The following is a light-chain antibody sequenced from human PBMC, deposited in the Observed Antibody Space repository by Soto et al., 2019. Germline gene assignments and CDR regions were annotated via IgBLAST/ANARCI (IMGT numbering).Light chain of an antibody. V-gene: IGLV2-14*01. J-gene: IGLJ2*01. CDR3: SSYTSSSTLV. CDR2: DVS. Sequence: QSALTQPASVSGSPGQSITISCTGTGSTVGGYNFVSWYQQHPAKAPKLMIYDVSNRPSGVSNRFSGSKSGNTASLTISGLQAEDEADYYCSSYTSSSTLVFGGGTKLTVL. CDR1: GSTVGGYNF.